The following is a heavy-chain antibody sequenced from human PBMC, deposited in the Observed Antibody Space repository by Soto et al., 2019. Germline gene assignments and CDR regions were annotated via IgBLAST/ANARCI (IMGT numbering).Heavy chain of an antibody. J-gene: IGHJ5*02. CDR1: GFSFTGYY. CDR3: AKDLTRQLAYWLDP. D-gene: IGHD6-6*01. CDR2: INAHSGGT. V-gene: IGHV1-2*02. Sequence: QVQLVQSGAAVKKPGASVKVSCKASGFSFTGYYIHWLRQAPGQGLEWMGWINAHSGGTEYAQKFQGRVTLTRDTSIATAYLTLTSLTSDDTAVYYCAKDLTRQLAYWLDPWGQGTQVTVSS.